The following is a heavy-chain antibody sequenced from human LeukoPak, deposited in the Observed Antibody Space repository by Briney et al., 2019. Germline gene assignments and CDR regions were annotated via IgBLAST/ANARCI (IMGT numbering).Heavy chain of an antibody. Sequence: GGSLRLSCAASGFTFSSFAKSWVRQAPGEGLEWVANVKQDGSEKYYVDSVKGRFTISRVNAKNSLYLQMNSLRVEDTAVYYCATGRAAHLFDYWGQGTLVTVSS. V-gene: IGHV3-7*01. J-gene: IGHJ4*02. CDR2: VKQDGSEK. CDR1: GFTFSSFA. D-gene: IGHD6-6*01. CDR3: ATGRAAHLFDY.